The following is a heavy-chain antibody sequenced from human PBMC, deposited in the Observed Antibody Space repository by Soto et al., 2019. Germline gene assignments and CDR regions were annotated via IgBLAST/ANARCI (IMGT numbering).Heavy chain of an antibody. J-gene: IGHJ4*02. CDR3: ARARTSSAVDFDY. CDR1: GGSISSYY. V-gene: IGHV4-59*01. Sequence: SETLSLTCTVSGGSISSYYWSWIRQPPGKGLEWIGYIYYTGNTNYNPSLKSRVTISVDTSKNQFSLKLTSLTTADTAVYYCARARTSSAVDFDYWGQGTLVTVSS. D-gene: IGHD6-19*01. CDR2: IYYTGNT.